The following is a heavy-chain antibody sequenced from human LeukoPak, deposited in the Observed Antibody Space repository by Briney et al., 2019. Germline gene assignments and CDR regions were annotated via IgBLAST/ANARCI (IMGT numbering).Heavy chain of an antibody. Sequence: GGSLRLSCAASGFTFSSSAMSWVRQVPGKGLEWVSYISGSSRTIYYADSVKGRFTISRDNAKNSLHLQINSLRDEDTAVYYCAIRGYYDTTYAYDYHAMDVWGQGTAVTVSS. D-gene: IGHD3-22*01. CDR2: ISGSSRTI. CDR3: AIRGYYDTTYAYDYHAMDV. J-gene: IGHJ6*02. CDR1: GFTFSSSA. V-gene: IGHV3-48*02.